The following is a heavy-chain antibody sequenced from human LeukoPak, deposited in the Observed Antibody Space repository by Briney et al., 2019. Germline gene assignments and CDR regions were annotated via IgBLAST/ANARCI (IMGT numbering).Heavy chain of an antibody. V-gene: IGHV3-23*01. CDR3: ARSYYYGSGSRYMDV. Sequence: GGSLRLSCAASGFTFSSYAMSWVRQAPGKGLEWVSAISGSGGSTYYADSVKVRFTISRDNAKNSLYLQMNSLRAEDTAVYYCARSYYYGSGSRYMDVWGKGTTVTVSS. J-gene: IGHJ6*03. D-gene: IGHD3-10*01. CDR2: ISGSGGST. CDR1: GFTFSSYA.